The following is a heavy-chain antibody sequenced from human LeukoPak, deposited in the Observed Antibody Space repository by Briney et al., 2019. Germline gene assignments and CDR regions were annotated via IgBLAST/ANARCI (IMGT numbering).Heavy chain of an antibody. CDR1: GGSISSGSYY. D-gene: IGHD5-12*01. CDR2: IFYSGST. CDR3: ARVDRSGYDFRGAFDI. Sequence: PSQPLSLTCTVSGGSISSGSYYWSWIRQPPGKGLEWIGYIFYSGSTNYNPSLKSRVTISVDTSKNHFSLKLSSVTAADTAVYYCARVDRSGYDFRGAFDIWGQGTMVTVSS. J-gene: IGHJ3*02. V-gene: IGHV4-61*03.